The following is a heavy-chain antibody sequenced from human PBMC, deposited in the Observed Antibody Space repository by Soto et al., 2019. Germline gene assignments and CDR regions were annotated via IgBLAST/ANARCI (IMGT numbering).Heavy chain of an antibody. J-gene: IGHJ3*02. CDR1: GGTFRNYA. Sequence: QVQLVQSGAEVKKPGSSVKVSCKASGGTFRNYAFSWVRQAPGQGLEWMGEVIPIFGTTPYAQKFQGRVTITADEPTNTAYMELSSLRSEDTAVYYCARRCIQDTGGNPDSFDIWGQGTMVTVSS. CDR3: ARRCIQDTGGNPDSFDI. CDR2: VIPIFGTT. D-gene: IGHD2-15*01. V-gene: IGHV1-69*01.